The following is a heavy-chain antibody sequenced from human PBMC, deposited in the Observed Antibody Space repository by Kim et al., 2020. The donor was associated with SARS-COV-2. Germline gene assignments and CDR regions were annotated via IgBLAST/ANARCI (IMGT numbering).Heavy chain of an antibody. D-gene: IGHD6-19*01. V-gene: IGHV4-34*01. CDR3: ARSIAVAGRGAFDY. J-gene: IGHJ4*02. Sequence: SETLSLTCAVYGGSFSGYYWSWIRQPPGKGLEWIGEINHSGSTNYNPSLKSRVTISVDTSKNQFSLKLSSVTAADTAVYYCARSIAVAGRGAFDYWGQGT. CDR2: INHSGST. CDR1: GGSFSGYY.